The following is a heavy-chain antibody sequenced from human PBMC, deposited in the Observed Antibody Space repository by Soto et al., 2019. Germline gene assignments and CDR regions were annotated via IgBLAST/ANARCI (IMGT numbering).Heavy chain of an antibody. J-gene: IGHJ3*02. Sequence: SVKVSCKASGGTFSSYAISWVRQAPGQGLEWMGGIIPIFGTANYAQKFQGRVTITADESTSAAYMELSSLRSEDTAVYYCARVKWELLGGAFDIWGQGTMVTVSS. D-gene: IGHD1-26*01. CDR3: ARVKWELLGGAFDI. V-gene: IGHV1-69*13. CDR2: IIPIFGTA. CDR1: GGTFSSYA.